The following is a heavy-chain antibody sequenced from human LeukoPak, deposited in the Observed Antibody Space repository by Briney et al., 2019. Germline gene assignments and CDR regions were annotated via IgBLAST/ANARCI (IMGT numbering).Heavy chain of an antibody. Sequence: GASVKVSCKASGYTFTSYYMHWVRQAPGRGLEGMGIINPSGGSTSYAQKFQGRVTMTRDTSTSTVYMELSSLRSEDTAVYYCARFCSGGSCLSYWGQGTLVTVSS. V-gene: IGHV1-46*01. CDR1: GYTFTSYY. J-gene: IGHJ4*02. CDR3: ARFCSGGSCLSY. D-gene: IGHD2-15*01. CDR2: INPSGGST.